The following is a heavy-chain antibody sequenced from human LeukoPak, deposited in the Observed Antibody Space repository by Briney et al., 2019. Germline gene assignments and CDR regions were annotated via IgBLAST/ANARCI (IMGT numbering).Heavy chain of an antibody. D-gene: IGHD2-15*01. J-gene: IGHJ4*02. Sequence: PGGSLRLSCAASGFTFSSYAMSWVRQAPGKGLEWVSGISGSGGSTYYADSVKGRFTISRDNSKNTMYLQMNSLRAEDTDVYYCAKSSGLGIVVVVAGPFDYWGQGTLVTVSS. V-gene: IGHV3-23*01. CDR2: ISGSGGST. CDR3: AKSSGLGIVVVVAGPFDY. CDR1: GFTFSSYA.